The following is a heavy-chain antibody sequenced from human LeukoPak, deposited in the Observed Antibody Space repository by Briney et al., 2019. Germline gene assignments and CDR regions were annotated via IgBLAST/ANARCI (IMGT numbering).Heavy chain of an antibody. Sequence: AGRSLRLSCAASGFTFSSYGMHWVRQAPGKGLEWVAVISYDGSNKYYADSVKGRFTISRDNSKNTLYLQMNSLRAEDTAVYYCAKGLTFGLGRLPQDYWGQGTLVTVSS. CDR3: AKGLTFGLGRLPQDY. CDR1: GFTFSSYG. CDR2: ISYDGSNK. D-gene: IGHD3-10*01. V-gene: IGHV3-30*18. J-gene: IGHJ4*02.